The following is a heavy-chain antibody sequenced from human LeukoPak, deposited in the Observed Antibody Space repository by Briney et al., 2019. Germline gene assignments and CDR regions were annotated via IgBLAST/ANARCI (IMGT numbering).Heavy chain of an antibody. CDR1: GLTFSSNA. CDR3: AREHDLWHEGGNWFDA. CDR2: ITGNGDTT. Sequence: GGSLRLSCAASGLTFSSNAMSWVRQAPGKGLECVSAITGNGDTTFYADSVKGRFTISRDNSMNTLYLQMNSLRAEDTAVYYCAREHDLWHEGGNWFDAWGQGTLVTVSS. D-gene: IGHD3-3*01. V-gene: IGHV3-23*01. J-gene: IGHJ5*02.